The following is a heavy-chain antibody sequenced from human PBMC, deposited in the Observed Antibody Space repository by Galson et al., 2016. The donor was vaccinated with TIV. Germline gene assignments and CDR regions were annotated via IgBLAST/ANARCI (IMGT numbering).Heavy chain of an antibody. D-gene: IGHD3-22*01. J-gene: IGHJ4*02. Sequence: SETLSLTCSVSGASIGTSSNYWVWVRQPPGKGLEWIGTIFHTGTTYYNPSLRSRGTISVDTSRRQFSLKLSSVTAADTAVYYCARGRGNYYDGSAYYFNYWGQGTLVTVSS. CDR3: ARGRGNYYDGSAYYFNY. CDR2: IFHTGTT. CDR1: GASIGTSSNY. V-gene: IGHV4-39*01.